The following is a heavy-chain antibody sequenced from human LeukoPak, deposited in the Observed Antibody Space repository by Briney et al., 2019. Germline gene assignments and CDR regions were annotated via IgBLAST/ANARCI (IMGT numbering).Heavy chain of an antibody. J-gene: IGHJ5*02. Sequence: GASVKVSCKASGYTFTSYYMHWVQQAPGQGLEWMGIINPSGGSTSYAQKFQGRVTMTRDTSTSTVYMELSSLRSEDTAVYYCARVGVSGLVITGWFDPWGQGTLVTVSS. CDR2: INPSGGST. V-gene: IGHV1-46*01. CDR3: ARVGVSGLVITGWFDP. D-gene: IGHD3/OR15-3a*01. CDR1: GYTFTSYY.